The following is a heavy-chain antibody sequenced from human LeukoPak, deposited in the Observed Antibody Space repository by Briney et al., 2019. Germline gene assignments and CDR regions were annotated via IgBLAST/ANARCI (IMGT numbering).Heavy chain of an antibody. CDR2: FYCSGST. Sequence: SETLSLTCTVSGGSISSSTYCWGWIRQPPGKALEWIGSFYCSGSTYYNPSLRSRVTISVDTSKNQFSLKLNSVTAADTAVYYCARLRSPVTILYYFDYWGQGTLVSVSS. D-gene: IGHD4-17*01. J-gene: IGHJ4*02. CDR1: GGSISSSTYC. V-gene: IGHV4-39*01. CDR3: ARLRSPVTILYYFDY.